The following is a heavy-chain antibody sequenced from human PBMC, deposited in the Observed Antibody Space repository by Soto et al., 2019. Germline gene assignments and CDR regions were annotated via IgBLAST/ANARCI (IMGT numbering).Heavy chain of an antibody. Sequence: ESGGGVVQPGRSLRLSCAASGFTFSSYAMHWVRQAPGKGLEWVAVISYDGSNKYYADSVKGRFTISRDNSKNTLYLQMNSLRAEDTAVYYCARAKSPYYYDSSGYYTYYYGMDVWGQGTTVTVSS. V-gene: IGHV3-30-3*01. D-gene: IGHD3-22*01. CDR1: GFTFSSYA. CDR3: ARAKSPYYYDSSGYYTYYYGMDV. J-gene: IGHJ6*02. CDR2: ISYDGSNK.